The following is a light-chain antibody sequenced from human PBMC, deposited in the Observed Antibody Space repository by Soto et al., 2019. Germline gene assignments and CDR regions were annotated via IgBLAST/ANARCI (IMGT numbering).Light chain of an antibody. V-gene: IGKV1-5*03. J-gene: IGKJ4*01. Sequence: DIHMTQSPSTLSASVGDRVTITCRASQSISSWLAWYQQKPGKVPKLLIYKAYSLESGVPSRFSGSGSGTEFTLTISSLQPDDFATYYCQQYNSNPLTFGGGTKVEIK. CDR3: QQYNSNPLT. CDR1: QSISSW. CDR2: KAY.